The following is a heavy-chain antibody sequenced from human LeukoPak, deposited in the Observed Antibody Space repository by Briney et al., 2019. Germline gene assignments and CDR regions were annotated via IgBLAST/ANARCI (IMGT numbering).Heavy chain of an antibody. CDR3: ARDVEGGTFDI. V-gene: IGHV3-7*05. D-gene: IGHD3-16*01. J-gene: IGHJ3*02. CDR2: IDQSGGRN. Sequence: GGSLRLSCAASGFTFRRFWMNWVRQAPGRGLEWVANIDQSGGRNNYVDSVKGRFTISRDNAKNSLFLEMSSLRADDTAVYFCARDVEGGTFDIWGQGTAVTVSS. CDR1: GFTFRRFW.